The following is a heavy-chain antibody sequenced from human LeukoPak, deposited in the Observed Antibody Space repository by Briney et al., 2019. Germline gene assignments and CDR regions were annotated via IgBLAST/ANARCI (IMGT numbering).Heavy chain of an antibody. CDR3: ARARVGSGSYSYFDY. CDR2: INHSGST. CDR1: GGSFSGYY. V-gene: IGHV4-34*01. Sequence: SETLSLTCAVYGGSFSGYYWSWIRQPPGKGLEWIGEINHSGSTNYNPSLKSRVTMSVDTSRNQFSLKLSSVTAADTAVYYCARARVGSGSYSYFDYWGQGTLVTVSS. J-gene: IGHJ4*02. D-gene: IGHD3-10*01.